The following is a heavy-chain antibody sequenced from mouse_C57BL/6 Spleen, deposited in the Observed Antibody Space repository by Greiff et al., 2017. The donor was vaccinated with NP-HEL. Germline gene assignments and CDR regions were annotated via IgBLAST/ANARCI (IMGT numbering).Heavy chain of an antibody. Sequence: QVQLQQPGAELVKPGASVKVSCKASGYTFTSYWMHWVKQRPGQGLEWIGRIHPSDSDTNYNQKFKGKATLTVDKSSSTAYMQLSSLTSEDSAVYYCAMFYSNQDWFAYWGQGTLVTVSA. CDR1: GYTFTSYW. V-gene: IGHV1-74*01. J-gene: IGHJ3*01. CDR3: AMFYSNQDWFAY. CDR2: IHPSDSDT. D-gene: IGHD2-5*01.